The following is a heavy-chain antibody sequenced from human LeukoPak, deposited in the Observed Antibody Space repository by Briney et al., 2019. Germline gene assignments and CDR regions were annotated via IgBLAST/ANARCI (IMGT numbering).Heavy chain of an antibody. J-gene: IGHJ5*02. CDR3: ARGDYYDGGGRNWFDP. CDR2: VNHSGRT. Sequence: PSETLSLTCAVYVRSFSGYYWSWVRQPPGKGLEWMGQVNHSGRTSYNPSLKSRVTISADTSKNQFSLRMTSLTAADTALYYCARGDYYDGGGRNWFDPWGQGTLVTVSS. V-gene: IGHV4-34*01. D-gene: IGHD3-16*01. CDR1: VRSFSGYY.